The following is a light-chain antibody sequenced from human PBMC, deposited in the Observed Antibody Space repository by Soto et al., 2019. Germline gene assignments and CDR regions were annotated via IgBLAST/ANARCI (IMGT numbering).Light chain of an antibody. V-gene: IGKV1-12*01. CDR3: QQAASFPIT. Sequence: DIQMTQSPSYVSASVGDRVTITCRASQGIKNWLAWYQQKPGKAPNLLIYTGSSLQSRVPSRFSGSGSGTDFTLTINSLQPEDFATYYCQQAASFPITFGQGTRLEIK. CDR2: TGS. CDR1: QGIKNW. J-gene: IGKJ5*01.